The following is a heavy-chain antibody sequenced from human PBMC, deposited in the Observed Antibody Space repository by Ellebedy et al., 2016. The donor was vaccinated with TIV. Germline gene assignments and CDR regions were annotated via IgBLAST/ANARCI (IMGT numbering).Heavy chain of an antibody. Sequence: GGSLRLXXATSGFTFRNFFMSWVRQTPGKGLEWDSTISGDGGSTYFADSVKGRFTISRDNSKNTMYLQMNSLRADDTAVYYCRQGHYADYWGQGTLVTVSS. J-gene: IGHJ4*02. CDR3: RQGHYADY. CDR2: ISGDGGST. CDR1: GFTFRNFF. V-gene: IGHV3-23*01.